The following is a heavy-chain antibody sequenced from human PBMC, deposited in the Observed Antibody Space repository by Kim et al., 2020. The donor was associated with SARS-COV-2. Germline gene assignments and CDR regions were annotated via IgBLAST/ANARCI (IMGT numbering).Heavy chain of an antibody. CDR2: IKQDGSEK. CDR3: ARSPWGPLELPSPSDY. Sequence: GGYLRLSCAASGFTFSSYWMSWVRQAPGKGLEWVANIKQDGSEKYYVDSVKGRFTISRDNAKNSLYLQMNSLRAEDTAVYYCARSPWGPLELPSPSDYWGQGTLVTVSS. V-gene: IGHV3-7*01. CDR1: GFTFSSYW. D-gene: IGHD1-7*01. J-gene: IGHJ4*02.